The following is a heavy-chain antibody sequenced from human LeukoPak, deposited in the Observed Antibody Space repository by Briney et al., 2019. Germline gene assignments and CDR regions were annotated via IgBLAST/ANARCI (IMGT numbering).Heavy chain of an antibody. D-gene: IGHD2-15*01. V-gene: IGHV4-59*08. CDR3: ARRPSGYCSGGSCYDYPFDY. Sequence: SETLSLTCTVSGGSISRYYWSWIRQPPGKGLEWIGYIYYSGSTNYNPSLKSRVTISVDTSKNQFSLKLSSVTAADTAVYYCARRPSGYCSGGSCYDYPFDYWGQGTLVTVSS. J-gene: IGHJ4*02. CDR1: GGSISRYY. CDR2: IYYSGST.